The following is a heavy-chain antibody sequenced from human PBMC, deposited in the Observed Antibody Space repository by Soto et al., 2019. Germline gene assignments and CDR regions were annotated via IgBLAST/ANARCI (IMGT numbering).Heavy chain of an antibody. D-gene: IGHD3-10*01. CDR2: ISYDGSNK. Sequence: GGSLRLSCAASGFTFSSYAMHWVRQAPGKGLEWVAVISYDGSNKYYADSVKGRFTISRDNSKNTLYLQMNSLRAEDTAVYYCARDRDYGSGSYSYYYYGMDVWGQGTTVTVSS. CDR1: GFTFSSYA. V-gene: IGHV3-30-3*01. J-gene: IGHJ6*02. CDR3: ARDRDYGSGSYSYYYYGMDV.